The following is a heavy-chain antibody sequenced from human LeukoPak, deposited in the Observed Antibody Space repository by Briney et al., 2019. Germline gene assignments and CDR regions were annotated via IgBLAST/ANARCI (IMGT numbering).Heavy chain of an antibody. D-gene: IGHD2-15*01. V-gene: IGHV3-48*04. CDR3: ARDDIATYYYYYGMDV. Sequence: GGSLRLSCAVSGFTFSDYAMYWVRQAPGKGLEWVSYISSSSSTIYYADSVKGRFTISRDNAKNSLYLQMNSLRAEDTAVYYCARDDIATYYYYYGMDVWGQGTTVTVSS. CDR2: ISSSSSTI. J-gene: IGHJ6*02. CDR1: GFTFSDYA.